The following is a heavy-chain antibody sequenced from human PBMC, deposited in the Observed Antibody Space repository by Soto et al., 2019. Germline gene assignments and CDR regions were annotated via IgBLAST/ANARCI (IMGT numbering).Heavy chain of an antibody. CDR3: ARDGVAAGYINFDY. D-gene: IGHD2-2*02. Sequence: QVHLVQSGAEVKKPGASVKVSCKASGYMFTKSAMHWVRQAPGQRLEWMGWISGDSGNTKYSPKLQDRVTITRDTSASTAYMELSSLRSEDTALYYCARDGVAAGYINFDYWGQGTLVTVSS. J-gene: IGHJ4*01. CDR2: ISGDSGNT. CDR1: GYMFTKSA. V-gene: IGHV1-3*01.